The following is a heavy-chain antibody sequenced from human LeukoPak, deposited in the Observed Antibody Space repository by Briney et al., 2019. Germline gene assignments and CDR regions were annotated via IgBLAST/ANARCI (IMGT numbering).Heavy chain of an antibody. D-gene: IGHD6-13*01. CDR1: GGSISSSNW. J-gene: IGHJ6*04. CDR3: ARDKAPPFSSNRYYYGMDV. Sequence: SGTLSLTCAVSGGSISSSNWWSWVRQSPGKGLEWIGEIYHSESTNYNPSLKSRVTISLDKPKKQFSLQLSSVTAADTAVYYCARDKAPPFSSNRYYYGMDVWGKGTTVTVSS. CDR2: IYHSEST. V-gene: IGHV4-4*02.